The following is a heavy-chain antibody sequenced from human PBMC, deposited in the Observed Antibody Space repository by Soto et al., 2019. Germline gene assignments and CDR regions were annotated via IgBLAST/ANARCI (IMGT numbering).Heavy chain of an antibody. CDR2: INHSGRT. Sequence: QVQLQQWGAGLLKPSETLSLTCAVYGGSFSGYYWSWIRQPPGKGLEWIGEINHSGRTNYNPSLTSRVTISVDTSKNQFSLKLSSVTAADTAVYYCARARIAVAGLFDYWGQGTLVTVSS. CDR1: GGSFSGYY. D-gene: IGHD6-19*01. J-gene: IGHJ4*02. V-gene: IGHV4-34*01. CDR3: ARARIAVAGLFDY.